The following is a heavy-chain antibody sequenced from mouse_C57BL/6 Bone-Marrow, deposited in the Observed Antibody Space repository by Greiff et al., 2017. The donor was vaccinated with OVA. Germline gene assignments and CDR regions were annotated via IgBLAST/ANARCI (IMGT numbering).Heavy chain of an antibody. CDR1: GFTFSSYT. Sequence: EVNVVESGGGLVKPGGSLKLSCAASGFTFSSYTMSWVRQTPEKRLEWVATISGGGGNTYYPDSVKGRFTISRDNAKNTLYLQMSSLRSEDTALYYCARHGVYAMDYWGQGTSVTVSS. CDR2: ISGGGGNT. V-gene: IGHV5-9*01. CDR3: ARHGVYAMDY. J-gene: IGHJ4*01.